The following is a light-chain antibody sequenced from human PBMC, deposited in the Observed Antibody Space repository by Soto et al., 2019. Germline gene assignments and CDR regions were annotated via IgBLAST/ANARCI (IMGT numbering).Light chain of an antibody. CDR3: TSYRGSNTFYV. J-gene: IGLJ2*01. CDR1: SSDIGTYNY. CDR2: DVN. V-gene: IGLV2-14*03. Sequence: QSALTQPAAVSGSPEQSITISCTGTSSDIGTYNYVSWYQQHPGKAPKLMIYDVNKRPSGVSDRFSGSKSGNTASLTISGLQAEDEADYYCTSYRGSNTFYVFGGGTKLTVL.